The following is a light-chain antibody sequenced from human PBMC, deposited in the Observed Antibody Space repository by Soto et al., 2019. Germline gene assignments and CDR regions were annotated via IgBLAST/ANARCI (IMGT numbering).Light chain of an antibody. J-gene: IGLJ2*01. CDR1: SGRSSDT. Sequence: QYVLTQSPSASASLGASVKLTCTLSSGRSSDTIAWHQQQPEKGPRFLMKLNSDGSHNKGDGIPDRFSGSSSGAERYLTISSLQSEDEADYYCQTWGPGTEVFGGGTKLTVL. CDR3: QTWGPGTEV. CDR2: LNSDGSH. V-gene: IGLV4-69*01.